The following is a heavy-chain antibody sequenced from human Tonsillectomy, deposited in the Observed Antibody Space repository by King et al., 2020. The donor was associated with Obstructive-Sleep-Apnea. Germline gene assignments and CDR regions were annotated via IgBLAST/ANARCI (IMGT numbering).Heavy chain of an antibody. CDR3: AKDLLGTYYYDSSGYYRDY. V-gene: IGHV3-23*04. J-gene: IGHJ4*02. CDR1: GFTFSSYA. Sequence: VQLVESGGGLVQPGGSLRLSCAASGFTFSSYAMSWVRQAPGKGLEWVSAISGSGGSTYYADSVKGRFTISRDNSKNTLYLQMKSLRAEDTAVYYCAKDLLGTYYYDSSGYYRDYWGQGTLVTVSS. CDR2: ISGSGGST. D-gene: IGHD3-22*01.